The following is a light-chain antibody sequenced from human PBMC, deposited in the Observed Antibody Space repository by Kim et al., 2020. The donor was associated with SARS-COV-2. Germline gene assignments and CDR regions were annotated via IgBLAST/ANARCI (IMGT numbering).Light chain of an antibody. V-gene: IGLV2-8*01. CDR1: SSDVGGYNY. CDR2: EVS. CDR3: SSYAANNILV. J-gene: IGLJ2*01. Sequence: QSALTQPPSASGSPGQSVAISCTGTSSDVGGYNYVSWYQKYPGKAPKLIIYEVSKRPSGVPDRFSGSKSGNTASLTVSGLQAEDEGDYYCSSYAANNILVFGGGTQLTV.